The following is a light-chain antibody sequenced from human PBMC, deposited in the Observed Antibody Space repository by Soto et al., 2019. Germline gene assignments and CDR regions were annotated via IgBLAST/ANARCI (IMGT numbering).Light chain of an antibody. CDR2: GAS. V-gene: IGKV3-20*01. J-gene: IGKJ2*01. Sequence: EIVLTQSPGTLSLSPGERATLSCRASQSVSSSYLAWYQQKPGQAPRLLIYGASSRATGIPDRFSGSGSGTDFTLSISRLEPEDVALYYCQQYGRSPPYTFGQGTKLEIK. CDR1: QSVSSSY. CDR3: QQYGRSPPYT.